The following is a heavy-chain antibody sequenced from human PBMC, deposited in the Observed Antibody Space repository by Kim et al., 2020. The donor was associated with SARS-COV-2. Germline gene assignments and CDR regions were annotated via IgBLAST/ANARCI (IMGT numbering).Heavy chain of an antibody. CDR1: GFTFGAYD. V-gene: IGHV3-48*02. D-gene: IGHD3-16*01. CDR2: STRSSTTI. J-gene: IGHJ3*02. Sequence: GGSLRLSCATSGFTFGAYDMHWVRQVPSKVLDWVSVSTRSSTTIYYADSVEGRFTIPRDNAKNSLFLQMNSLRDEDTALYYCVRDRMGGAFDMWGQGKVVTVSS. CDR3: VRDRMGGAFDM.